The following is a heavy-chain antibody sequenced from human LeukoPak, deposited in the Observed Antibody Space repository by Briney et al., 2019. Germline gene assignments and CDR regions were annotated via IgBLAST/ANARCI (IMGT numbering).Heavy chain of an antibody. V-gene: IGHV4-4*07. J-gene: IGHJ4*02. Sequence: SETLSLTCTVSGGSISSYYWSWIRQPAGKGLEWIGRIYTNGSTNYNPSLKSRVTMSVDTSKNQFSLSLSSVTAADTAVYYCARYGSSLFLDYWGQGTLVTVSS. CDR1: GGSISSYY. CDR3: ARYGSSLFLDY. D-gene: IGHD6-6*01. CDR2: IYTNGST.